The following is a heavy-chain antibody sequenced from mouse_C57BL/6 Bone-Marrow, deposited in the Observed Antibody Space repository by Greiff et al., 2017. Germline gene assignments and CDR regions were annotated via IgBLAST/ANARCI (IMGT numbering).Heavy chain of an antibody. CDR2: IYPGSGST. Sequence: QVQLQQPGAELVKPGASVKMSCKASGYTFTSYWITWVKQRPGQGLEWIGDIYPGSGSTNYNEKFKSKATLTVDTSSSTAYMQLSSLTSEDSAVYYCARHYDYDGDYYYAMDYWGQGTSVTVSS. J-gene: IGHJ4*01. CDR1: GYTFTSYW. D-gene: IGHD2-4*01. V-gene: IGHV1-55*01. CDR3: ARHYDYDGDYYYAMDY.